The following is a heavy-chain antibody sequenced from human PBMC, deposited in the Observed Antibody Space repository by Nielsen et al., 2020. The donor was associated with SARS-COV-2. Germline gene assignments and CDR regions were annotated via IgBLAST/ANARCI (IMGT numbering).Heavy chain of an antibody. CDR1: GFTFSSYA. V-gene: IGHV3-30-3*01. D-gene: IGHD1-26*01. Sequence: GESLKISCVASGFTFSSYAMHWVRQAPGKGLEWVAVISYDGSNKYYADSVKGRFTISRDNSKNTLYLQMNSLRAEDTAVYYCARDPIVGATIRPYGMDVWGQGTTVTVSS. CDR3: ARDPIVGATIRPYGMDV. CDR2: ISYDGSNK. J-gene: IGHJ6*02.